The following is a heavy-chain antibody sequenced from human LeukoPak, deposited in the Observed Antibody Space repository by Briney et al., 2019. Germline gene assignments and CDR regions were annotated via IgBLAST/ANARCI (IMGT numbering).Heavy chain of an antibody. CDR2: ISASDGTT. Sequence: ASVQVSCKASGYSFSIYGITWARQAPGQGLEYLGWISASDGTTNYAQKVQDRVTMTTDTSTSTAYLELRSLRSEDTAVYYCARCGAAVTTHFSHWGQGTLITVSS. J-gene: IGHJ4*02. V-gene: IGHV1-18*01. CDR1: GYSFSIYG. CDR3: ARCGAAVTTHFSH. D-gene: IGHD4-17*01.